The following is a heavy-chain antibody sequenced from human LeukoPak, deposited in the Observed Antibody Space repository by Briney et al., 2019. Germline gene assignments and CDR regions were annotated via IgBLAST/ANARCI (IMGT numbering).Heavy chain of an antibody. D-gene: IGHD2-2*01. CDR1: GYTFTSYA. CDR2: INAGNGNT. CDR3: ARDWRYCSSTSCPGANWFDP. Sequence: ASVKVSCKASGYTFTSYAMHWVRQAPGQRLEWMGWINAGNGNTKYSLKFQGRVTITRDTSASTAYMELSSLRSEDTAVYYCARDWRYCSSTSCPGANWFDPWGQGTLVTVSS. J-gene: IGHJ5*02. V-gene: IGHV1-3*01.